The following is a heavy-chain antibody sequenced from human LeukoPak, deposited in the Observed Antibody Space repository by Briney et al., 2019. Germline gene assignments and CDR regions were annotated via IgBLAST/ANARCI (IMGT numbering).Heavy chain of an antibody. CDR3: ARVPSYCSGGSCYSPAY. V-gene: IGHV4-34*01. CDR1: GGSFSGYY. D-gene: IGHD2-15*01. J-gene: IGHJ4*02. Sequence: SETLSFTCAVYGGSFSGYYWSWIRQPPGKGLEWIGEINHSGSTNYNPSLKSRVTISVDTSKNQFSLKLSSVTAADTAVYYCARVPSYCSGGSCYSPAYWGQGTLVTVSS. CDR2: INHSGST.